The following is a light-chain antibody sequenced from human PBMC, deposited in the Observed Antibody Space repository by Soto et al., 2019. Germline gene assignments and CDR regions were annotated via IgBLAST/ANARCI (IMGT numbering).Light chain of an antibody. J-gene: IGKJ4*01. CDR1: QSVSSSY. V-gene: IGKV3-20*01. CDR2: GAS. Sequence: EIVLTQSPGTLSLSPGERATLSCRAGQSVSSSYLAWYQQKPGQAPRLLIYGASSRATGIPDRFSGSGSGTDFTLTISRLEPEDFAVYYCNQYGSSPLTFGGGTKVEI. CDR3: NQYGSSPLT.